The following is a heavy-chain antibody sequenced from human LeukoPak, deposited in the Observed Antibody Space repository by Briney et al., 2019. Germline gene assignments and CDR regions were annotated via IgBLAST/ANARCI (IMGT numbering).Heavy chain of an antibody. J-gene: IGHJ5*02. D-gene: IGHD3-22*01. V-gene: IGHV3-23*01. CDR2: ISGSGGST. Sequence: PGGSLRLSCTASGFTFSTYSMNWVRQAPGKGLEWVSAISGSGGSTYYADSVKGRFTISRDNSKNTLYLQMNSLRAEDTAVYYCAKVASPPVTYYYDSSGYGWFDPWGQGTLVTVSS. CDR3: AKVASPPVTYYYDSSGYGWFDP. CDR1: GFTFSTYS.